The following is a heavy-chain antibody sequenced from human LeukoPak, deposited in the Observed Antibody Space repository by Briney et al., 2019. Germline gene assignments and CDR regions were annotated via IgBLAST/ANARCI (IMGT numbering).Heavy chain of an antibody. CDR3: ARGVTMIVVVIHDWYFDL. D-gene: IGHD3-22*01. J-gene: IGHJ2*01. V-gene: IGHV4-39*01. CDR1: GGSISSSSYY. CDR2: IYYSRST. Sequence: SETLSLTCTVSGGSISSSSYYWGWIRQPPGKGLEWIGSIYYSRSTYYNPSLKSRVTISVDTSKNQFFLKLSSLTAADTAVYYCARGVTMIVVVIHDWYFDLWGRGTLVTVSS.